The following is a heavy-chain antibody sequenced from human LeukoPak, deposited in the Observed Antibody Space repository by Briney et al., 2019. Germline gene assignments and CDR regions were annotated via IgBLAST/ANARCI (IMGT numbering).Heavy chain of an antibody. CDR1: GGSISSYY. J-gene: IGHJ4*02. Sequence: SSETLSLTCTVSGGSISSYYWSWIRQPPGKGLEWIGYIYYSGSTNYTPSLKSRVTISVDTSKNQFSLKLSSVTAADTAVYYCARGRSSGWYSDYFDYWGQGTLVTVSS. CDR2: IYYSGST. V-gene: IGHV4-59*01. CDR3: ARGRSSGWYSDYFDY. D-gene: IGHD6-19*01.